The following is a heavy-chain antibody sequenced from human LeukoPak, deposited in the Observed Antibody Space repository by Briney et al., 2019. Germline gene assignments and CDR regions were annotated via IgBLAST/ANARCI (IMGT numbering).Heavy chain of an antibody. CDR3: ARYCSGGSCYSTPDAFDI. CDR1: GGSINTYY. D-gene: IGHD2-15*01. Sequence: SETLSLTCTVSGGSINTYYWNWIRQPPGKGLEWLGYIYYSGITNYSPSLKSRVTISVDTSKNQFSLKLSSVTAADTAVYYCARYCSGGSCYSTPDAFDIWGQGTMVTVSS. V-gene: IGHV4-59*01. CDR2: IYYSGIT. J-gene: IGHJ3*02.